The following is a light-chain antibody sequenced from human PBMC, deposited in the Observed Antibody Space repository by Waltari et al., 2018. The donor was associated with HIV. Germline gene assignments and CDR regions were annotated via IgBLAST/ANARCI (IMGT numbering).Light chain of an antibody. CDR3: CSYVSEIVPCV. Sequence: QTALTQPASVSGSPGQSTTIPCTGTSRDVGAYNLGPWYQQHPGKAPRLIIYDVSERPAGVSNRFTGSKSGNTASLTISGLQAEDEADYYCCSYVSEIVPCVFGGGTKLTVL. CDR1: SRDVGAYNL. V-gene: IGLV2-23*02. CDR2: DVS. J-gene: IGLJ3*02.